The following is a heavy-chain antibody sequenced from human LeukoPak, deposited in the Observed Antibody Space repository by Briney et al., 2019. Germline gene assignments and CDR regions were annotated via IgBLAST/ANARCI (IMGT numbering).Heavy chain of an antibody. V-gene: IGHV3-48*03. CDR2: ISSIGTTI. CDR3: ARGSHDISGYRYFFDY. Sequence: GGSLRLSCAASGFTFSSYEMTWVRQAPGKGLEWLSYISSIGTTIYYADSVKGRFTISRDNAKNSLYLHMDSLRAEDTGIYFCARGSHDISGYRYFFDYCGQGTLVTVSS. CDR1: GFTFSSYE. D-gene: IGHD3-22*01. J-gene: IGHJ4*02.